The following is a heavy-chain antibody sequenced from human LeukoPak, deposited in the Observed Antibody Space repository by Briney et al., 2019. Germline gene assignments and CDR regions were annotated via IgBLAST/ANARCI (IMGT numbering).Heavy chain of an antibody. CDR1: GFSLSTSGVG. Sequence: SGPTLVKPTHTLTLTCTFSGFSLSTSGVGVGWIRQPPGKALEWLALIYWDDDKRYSPYLKSRLTSTKDTSKNQVVLTMTNMDPVDTATYYCAHSRGIAAAEWIDYWGQGTLVTVSS. J-gene: IGHJ4*02. V-gene: IGHV2-5*02. CDR3: AHSRGIAAAEWIDY. D-gene: IGHD6-13*01. CDR2: IYWDDDK.